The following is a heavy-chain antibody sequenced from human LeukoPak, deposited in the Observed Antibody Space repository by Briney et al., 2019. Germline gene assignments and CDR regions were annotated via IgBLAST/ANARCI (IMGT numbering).Heavy chain of an antibody. V-gene: IGHV4-39*01. CDR2: VYSSGSV. Sequence: SETLSLTCTVSGGSISSSSYYWAWIRQSPGRGLEWLGSVYSSGSVYYNPSLKSRVTISVDTSKNQFSLKLSSVTAADTAVYYCARQELTWGQGTLVTVSS. J-gene: IGHJ4*02. CDR3: ARQELT. D-gene: IGHD3-9*01. CDR1: GGSISSSSYY.